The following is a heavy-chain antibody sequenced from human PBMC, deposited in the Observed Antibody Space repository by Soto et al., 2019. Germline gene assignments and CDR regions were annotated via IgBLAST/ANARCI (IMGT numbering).Heavy chain of an antibody. J-gene: IGHJ4*02. Sequence: SETLSLTCTVSGGSISSDDNYWSWIRQPPGKGLEWIGYIYYSGRNNYNPSLESRVTISLDASKNQFSLELSSVSAADAAVYYCARDRINSPDYIDYWGQGTLVTVSS. CDR3: ARDRINSPDYIDY. D-gene: IGHD3-10*01. V-gene: IGHV4-30-4*01. CDR1: GGSISSDDNY. CDR2: IYYSGRN.